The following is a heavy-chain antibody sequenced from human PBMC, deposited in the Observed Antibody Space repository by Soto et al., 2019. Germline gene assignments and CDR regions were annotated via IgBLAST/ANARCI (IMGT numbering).Heavy chain of an antibody. Sequence: QVQLVQSGAEEEKPGASVKVSCKASGYTFTSYAMHWVRQAPGQGLEWMGWINAGNGNTIYSQKFQGRVTITRDTSASTAYMELSSLRSEDTAVYYCARTYSTPFDNWGQGTLVTVSS. V-gene: IGHV1-3*05. D-gene: IGHD2-15*01. CDR3: ARTYSTPFDN. CDR2: INAGNGNT. J-gene: IGHJ4*02. CDR1: GYTFTSYA.